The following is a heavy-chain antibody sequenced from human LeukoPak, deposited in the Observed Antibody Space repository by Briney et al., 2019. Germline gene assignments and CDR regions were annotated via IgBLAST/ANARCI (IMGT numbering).Heavy chain of an antibody. D-gene: IGHD4-23*01. CDR1: GFTFSSYA. CDR2: IRYDGSNK. CDR3: AKSRLAVVTGGVDY. J-gene: IGHJ4*02. V-gene: IGHV3-30*02. Sequence: GGSLRLSCAASGFTFSSYAMHWVRQAPGKGLEWVAFIRYDGSNKYYADSVKGRFTISRDNSKNTLYLQMNSLRAEDTAVYYCAKSRLAVVTGGVDYWGQGTLVTVSS.